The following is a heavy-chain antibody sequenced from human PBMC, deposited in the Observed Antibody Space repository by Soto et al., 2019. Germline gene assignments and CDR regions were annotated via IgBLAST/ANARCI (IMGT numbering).Heavy chain of an antibody. J-gene: IGHJ6*02. V-gene: IGHV1-69*13. CDR1: GGTFSSYA. CDR3: ARDPGNDYGSGSYLGMDV. Sequence: ASVKVSCKASGGTFSSYAISWVRQAPGQGLEWMGGIIPIFGTANYAQKFQGRVTITADESTSTAYMELSSLRSEDTAVYYCARDPGNDYGSGSYLGMDVWGQGTTGTVSS. D-gene: IGHD3-10*01. CDR2: IIPIFGTA.